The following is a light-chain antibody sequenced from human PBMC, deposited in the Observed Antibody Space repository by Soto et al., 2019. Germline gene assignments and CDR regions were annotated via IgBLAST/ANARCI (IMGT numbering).Light chain of an antibody. CDR2: DAS. J-gene: IGKJ2*01. V-gene: IGKV3-11*01. CDR3: QQRSSWPRT. Sequence: EIVLTQSPATLSLSPGERATLSRRASQSVGSYLAWYQQRPGQAPRLLIYDASNRATAIPTRFSGSGSGTDFTLTISGLEPEDFAVYYCQQRSSWPRTFGQGTKLEIK. CDR1: QSVGSY.